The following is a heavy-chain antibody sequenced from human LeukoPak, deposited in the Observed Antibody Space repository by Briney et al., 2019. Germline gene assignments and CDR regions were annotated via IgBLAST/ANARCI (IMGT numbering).Heavy chain of an antibody. J-gene: IGHJ4*02. CDR2: ISSSGSTI. CDR1: GFTFSSYE. D-gene: IGHD6-19*01. CDR3: ARDSSSSAVDY. Sequence: SGGSLRPSCAASGFTFSSYEMNWVRQAPGKGLEWVSYISSSGSTIYYADSVKGRFTISRDNAKNSLYLQMNSLRAEDTAVYYCARDSSSSAVDYWGQGTLVTVSS. V-gene: IGHV3-48*03.